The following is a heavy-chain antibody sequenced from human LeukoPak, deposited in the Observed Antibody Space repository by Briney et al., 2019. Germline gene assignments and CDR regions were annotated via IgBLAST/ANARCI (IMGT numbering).Heavy chain of an antibody. V-gene: IGHV3-11*03. CDR2: ISSSNTYT. Sequence: PGGSLRLSCAASGFTFSDYYMSWIRHAPGKGLDWVSYISSSNTYTNYAGSVKGRFTISRDDAKNSLYLQMNSLRAEDTAVYYCARSRSYYPADYWGQGTPVTVSS. CDR1: GFTFSDYY. D-gene: IGHD1-26*01. J-gene: IGHJ4*02. CDR3: ARSRSYYPADY.